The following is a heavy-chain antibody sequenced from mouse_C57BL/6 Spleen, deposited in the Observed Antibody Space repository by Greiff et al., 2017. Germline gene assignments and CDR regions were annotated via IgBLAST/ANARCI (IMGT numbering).Heavy chain of an antibody. CDR3: AYYGSSYWYFDV. CDR1: GYAFSSSW. V-gene: IGHV1-82*01. J-gene: IGHJ1*03. CDR2: IYPGDGDT. D-gene: IGHD1-1*01. Sequence: VQGVESGPELVKPGASVTISCKASGYAFSSSWMNWVKQRPGKGLEWIVRIYPGDGDTNYNGKFKGKATLTADKSSSTAYMQLSSLTSEDSAVYFCAYYGSSYWYFDVWGTGTTVTVSS.